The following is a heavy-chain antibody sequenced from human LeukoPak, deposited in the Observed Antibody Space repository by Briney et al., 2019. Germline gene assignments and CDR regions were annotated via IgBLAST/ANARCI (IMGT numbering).Heavy chain of an antibody. CDR3: ARDESYSYGHDY. D-gene: IGHD5-18*01. J-gene: IGHJ4*02. CDR1: GFTFNNYE. V-gene: IGHV3-21*01. Sequence: GGSLRLSCAASGFTFNNYEINWVRQAPGKGLEWVSSISSSSSYIYYADSVKGRFTISRDNAKNSLYLQMNSLRAEDTAVYYCARDESYSYGHDYWGQGTLVTVSS. CDR2: ISSSSSYI.